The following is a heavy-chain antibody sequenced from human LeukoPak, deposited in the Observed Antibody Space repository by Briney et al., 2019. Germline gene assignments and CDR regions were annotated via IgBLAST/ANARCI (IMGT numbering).Heavy chain of an antibody. CDR3: ARKDWNDVRAFDI. D-gene: IGHD1-1*01. J-gene: IGHJ3*02. Sequence: SGTLSLTCTVSGGSISSSNWGSGVRKPPGRGLEWIGEIHHSGSTNYNPSLKSRVTISEDKPKNQFSLKLSSVTAADTAVYYCARKDWNDVRAFDIWGQGTMVTVSS. CDR2: IHHSGST. V-gene: IGHV4-4*02. CDR1: GGSISSSNW.